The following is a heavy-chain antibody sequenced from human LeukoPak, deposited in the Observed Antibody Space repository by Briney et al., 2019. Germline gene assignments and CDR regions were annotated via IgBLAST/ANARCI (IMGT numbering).Heavy chain of an antibody. CDR3: AREGASQDVRGFDY. CDR1: DGSISSSNW. V-gene: IGHV4-4*02. CDR2: IYHSGST. Sequence: PSETLSLTCAVSDGSISSSNWWSWVRQSPGKGLEWIGSIYHSGSTYYNPSLKSRVTISVDTSKNQFSLKLSSVTAADTAVYYCAREGASQDVRGFDYWGQGTQVTVSS. J-gene: IGHJ4*02. D-gene: IGHD3-10*02.